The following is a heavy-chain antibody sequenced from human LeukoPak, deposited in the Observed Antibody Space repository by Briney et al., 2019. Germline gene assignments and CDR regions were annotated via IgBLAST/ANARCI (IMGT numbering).Heavy chain of an antibody. D-gene: IGHD6-13*01. CDR3: ATGVAAAGWLDY. CDR1: GYTLTELS. Sequence: GPSVKVSCKVSGYTLTELSMHWVRQAPGKGLEWMGGFDPEDGGTIYAQKFQGRVTMTEDTSTDTAYMELSSLRSEDTAVYYCATGVAAAGWLDYWGQGTLVTVSS. J-gene: IGHJ4*02. V-gene: IGHV1-24*01. CDR2: FDPEDGGT.